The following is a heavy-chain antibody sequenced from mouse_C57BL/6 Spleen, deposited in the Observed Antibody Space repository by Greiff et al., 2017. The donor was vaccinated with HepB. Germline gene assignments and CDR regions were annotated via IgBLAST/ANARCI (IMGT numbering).Heavy chain of an antibody. CDR1: GYTFTDYN. V-gene: IGHV1-18*01. J-gene: IGHJ1*03. CDR3: ARGYGNYGDWYFDV. Sequence: EVQLQQSGPELVKPGASVKMPCKASGYTFTDYNMDWVKQSHGKSLEWIGDINPNNGGTIYNQKFKGKATLTVDKSSSTAYMELRSLTSEDTAVYYGARGYGNYGDWYFDVWGTGTTVTVSS. CDR2: INPNNGGT. D-gene: IGHD2-1*01.